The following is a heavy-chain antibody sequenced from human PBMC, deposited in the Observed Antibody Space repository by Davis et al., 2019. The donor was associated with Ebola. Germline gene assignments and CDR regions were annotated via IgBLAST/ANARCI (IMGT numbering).Heavy chain of an antibody. V-gene: IGHV3-23*01. CDR1: GFTFSIYS. CDR3: EKSRGDHLWSSSDY. CDR2: INGRASET. Sequence: PGGSLRLSCVTSGFTFSIYSLNWVRQAPGKGLEWVSTINGRASETYYADSVKGRFTISRDNSRDTNTLYLQMDSLRAEDTAIYYCEKSRGDHLWSSSDYWGLGTWVTVSS. D-gene: IGHD3-3*02. J-gene: IGHJ4*02.